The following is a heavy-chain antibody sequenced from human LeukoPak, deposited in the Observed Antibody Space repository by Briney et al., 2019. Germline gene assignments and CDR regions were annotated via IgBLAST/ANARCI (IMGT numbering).Heavy chain of an antibody. J-gene: IGHJ4*02. CDR3: ARGRRGLAAAATGST. CDR1: GGTFSSYA. Sequence: GASVKVSCKASGGTFSSYAISWVRQAPGQGLEWMGRIIPILGTANYAQKFQGRVTITADESTSTAYMELSSLRSEDTAVYYCARGRRGLAAAATGSTWGQGTLVTVSS. CDR2: IIPILGTA. V-gene: IGHV1-69*11. D-gene: IGHD6-13*01.